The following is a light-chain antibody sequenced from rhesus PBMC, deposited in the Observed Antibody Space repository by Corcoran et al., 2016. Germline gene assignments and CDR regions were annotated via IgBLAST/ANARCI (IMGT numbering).Light chain of an antibody. CDR2: KAS. CDR1: QGISSW. Sequence: DIQMTQSPSSLSASVGDTVTITCRASQGISSWLAWYQKKHGKAPKLLIYKASIFQSGVPSRFSASGSGTDFTINIRSLQSEDFATYYCQQYSVRPWTFGQGTKVEIK. V-gene: IGKV1-22*01. J-gene: IGKJ1*01. CDR3: QQYSVRPWT.